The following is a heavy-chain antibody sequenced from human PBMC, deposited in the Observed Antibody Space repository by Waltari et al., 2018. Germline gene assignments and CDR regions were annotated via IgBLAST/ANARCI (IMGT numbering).Heavy chain of an antibody. CDR3: VKYSGFDYFFDY. CDR1: GFLFGNVN. D-gene: IGHD5-12*01. CDR2: ISHDGSNK. V-gene: IGHV3-30*18. Sequence: QFQLVESGGGVVQPGRSLRLSCAASGFLFGNVNMHWVRRTPGQGLQWVAGISHDGSNKDYADSVKSRFTVSRDNSNNTLYLQINSLRADDTGIYFCVKYSGFDYFFDYWGQGTLVTVSS. J-gene: IGHJ4*02.